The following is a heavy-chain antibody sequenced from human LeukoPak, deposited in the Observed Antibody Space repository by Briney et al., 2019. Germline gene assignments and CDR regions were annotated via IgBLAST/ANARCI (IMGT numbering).Heavy chain of an antibody. V-gene: IGHV5-51*01. CDR1: GYSFTSYW. CDR3: AKIDRQYCSRSSCYALDY. J-gene: IGHJ4*02. CDR2: IYPGDSDT. Sequence: GESLKISCKGSGYSFTSYWIGWVRQMPGRGLEWMGIIYPGDSDTRYSPSFQGQVTISVDKSISTAYLQWSSLKASDTAIYYCAKIDRQYCSRSSCYALDYWGQGTQVTVSS. D-gene: IGHD2-2*01.